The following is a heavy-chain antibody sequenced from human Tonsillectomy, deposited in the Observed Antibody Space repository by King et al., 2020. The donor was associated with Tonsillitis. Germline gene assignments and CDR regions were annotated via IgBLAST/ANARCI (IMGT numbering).Heavy chain of an antibody. J-gene: IGHJ5*02. CDR1: GFNFNDYY. D-gene: IGHD2-2*01. V-gene: IGHV3-11*06. Sequence: HGQLVQSGGGLVKPGGSLRLSCAASGFNFNDYYMSWIRQAPGKGLEWVSFISSSGTYTEYGDSVKGRCTISRDNGNNSLFLQMNSLRVEDTAVYYCAVETDSGPISRGPSCLDPWGQGIQVTVSS. CDR3: AVETDSGPISRGPSCLDP. CDR2: ISSSGTYT.